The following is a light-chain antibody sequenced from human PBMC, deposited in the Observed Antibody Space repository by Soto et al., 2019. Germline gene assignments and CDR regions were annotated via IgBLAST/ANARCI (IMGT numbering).Light chain of an antibody. V-gene: IGLV2-14*01. CDR2: EVS. J-gene: IGLJ1*01. Sequence: QSALTQPASVSGSPGQSITISCTGTSSDVGGYNYVSWYQQHPGKAPKRMIYEVSNRPSGVSNRFSGSKSGNTASLTISGLQDEDEADYFCNSYGSTSTRYVFGTGTKLTVL. CDR1: SSDVGGYNY. CDR3: NSYGSTSTRYV.